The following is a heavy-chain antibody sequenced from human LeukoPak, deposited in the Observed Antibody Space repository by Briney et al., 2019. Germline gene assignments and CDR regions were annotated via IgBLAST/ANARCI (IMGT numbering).Heavy chain of an antibody. J-gene: IGHJ5*02. CDR1: GGTFSSYA. CDR2: IIPILGIA. V-gene: IGHV1-69*04. Sequence: ASVKVSCKASGGTFSSYAISWVRQAPGQGLEWMGRIIPILGIANYAQKFQGRVTITADKSTSTAYMELSSLRSEDTAVYYCARDPFGKGMATINPTWGQGTLVTVSS. CDR3: ARDPFGKGMATINPT. D-gene: IGHD5-24*01.